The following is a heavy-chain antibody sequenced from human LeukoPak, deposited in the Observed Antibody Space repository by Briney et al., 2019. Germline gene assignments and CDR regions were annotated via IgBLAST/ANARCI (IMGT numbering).Heavy chain of an antibody. Sequence: SVKVSCKASGGTFSSYTISWVRQAPGQGLEWMGRIIPILGIANYAQKFQGRVTITADKSTSTAYMELSSLRSEDTAVYYCADGYSSGQDAFDIWGQGTMVAVSS. D-gene: IGHD6-19*01. CDR2: IIPILGIA. CDR3: ADGYSSGQDAFDI. CDR1: GGTFSSYT. J-gene: IGHJ3*02. V-gene: IGHV1-69*02.